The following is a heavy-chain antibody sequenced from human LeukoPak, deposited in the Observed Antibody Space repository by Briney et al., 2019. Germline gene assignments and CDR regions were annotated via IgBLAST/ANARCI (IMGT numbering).Heavy chain of an antibody. V-gene: IGHV4-59*12. CDR2: IYYSGST. D-gene: IGHD2/OR15-2a*01. Sequence: SETLSLTCTVSGGSISSYYWSWIRQPPGKGLEWIGYIYYSGSTYYNPSLKSRVTISVDTSKNQFSLKLSSVTAADTAVYYCARVTKYCTSMTCFYYYFDYWGQGTLVTVSS. J-gene: IGHJ4*02. CDR3: ARVTKYCTSMTCFYYYFDY. CDR1: GGSISSYY.